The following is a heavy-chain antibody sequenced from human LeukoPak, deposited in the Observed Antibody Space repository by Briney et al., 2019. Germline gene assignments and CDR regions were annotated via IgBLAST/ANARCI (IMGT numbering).Heavy chain of an antibody. J-gene: IGHJ6*02. Sequence: SETLSLTCTVSGGSISSYYWSWIRQPAGKGLEWIGRIYTSGSTNYNPSLKSRVTISVDTSKNQFSLKLSSVTAADTAVYYCARHMRFLEWLDYGMDVWGQGTTVTVSS. D-gene: IGHD3-3*01. CDR2: IYTSGST. CDR1: GGSISSYY. CDR3: ARHMRFLEWLDYGMDV. V-gene: IGHV4-4*07.